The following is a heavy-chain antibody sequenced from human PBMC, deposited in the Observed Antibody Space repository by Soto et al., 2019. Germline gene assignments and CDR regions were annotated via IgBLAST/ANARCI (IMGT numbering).Heavy chain of an antibody. V-gene: IGHV5-10-1*01. CDR3: ASTRNYPYYYYGMDV. CDR1: GYSFTSYW. Sequence: PGESLKISCKDPGYSFTSYWISWVRQMPGKGLEWMGRIDPSDSYTNYSPSFQGHVTISADKSISTAYLQWSSLKASDTAMYYRASTRNYPYYYYGMDVWGQGTTVTVSS. CDR2: IDPSDSYT. D-gene: IGHD1-7*01. J-gene: IGHJ6*02.